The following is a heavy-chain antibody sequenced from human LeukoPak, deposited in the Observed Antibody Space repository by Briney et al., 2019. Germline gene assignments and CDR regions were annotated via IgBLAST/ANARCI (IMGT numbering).Heavy chain of an antibody. CDR3: ARVWSRKLLLSGNSRNWFDP. Sequence: VASVKVSCKASGYTFTGYYMHWVRQAPGQGLEWMGWINPNSGGTNYAQKFQGWVTMTRDTSISTAYMELSSLRSEDTAVYYCARVWSRKLLLSGNSRNWFDPWGQGTLVTVSS. J-gene: IGHJ5*02. CDR1: GYTFTGYY. D-gene: IGHD1-26*01. V-gene: IGHV1-2*04. CDR2: INPNSGGT.